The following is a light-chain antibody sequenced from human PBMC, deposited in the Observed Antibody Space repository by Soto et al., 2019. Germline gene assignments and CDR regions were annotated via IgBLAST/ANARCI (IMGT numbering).Light chain of an antibody. J-gene: IGLJ1*01. Sequence: QSALTQPASVSGSPGQSVTISCTGPRSDIGDSKFISWYQQSPGKAPRLLIYEVNNRPSGVSRRFSGSKAGNTASLTISGLLEDDEADYFCASFRSGTILVFGSGTKVTVL. CDR2: EVN. CDR1: RSDIGDSKF. V-gene: IGLV2-14*01. CDR3: ASFRSGTILV.